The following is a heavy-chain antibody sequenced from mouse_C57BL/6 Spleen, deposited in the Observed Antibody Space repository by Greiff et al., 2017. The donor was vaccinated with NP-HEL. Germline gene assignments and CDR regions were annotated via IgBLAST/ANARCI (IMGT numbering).Heavy chain of an antibody. CDR2: ISSGSSTI. J-gene: IGHJ1*03. V-gene: IGHV5-17*01. Sequence: EVQVVESGGGLVKPGGSLKLSCAASGFTFSDYGMHWVRQAPEKGLEWVAYISSGSSTIYYADTVKGRFTISRDNAKNTLFLQMTSLRSEDTAMYYCASTSTVVAHWYFDVWGTGTTVTVSS. D-gene: IGHD1-1*01. CDR1: GFTFSDYG. CDR3: ASTSTVVAHWYFDV.